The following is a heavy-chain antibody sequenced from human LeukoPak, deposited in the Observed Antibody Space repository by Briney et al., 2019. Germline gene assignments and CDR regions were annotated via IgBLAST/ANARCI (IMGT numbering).Heavy chain of an antibody. CDR1: GDTFSSYA. V-gene: IGHV1-69*01. J-gene: IGHJ4*02. CDR2: IIPIFGIA. CDR3: ASRYFTIYTSGFDY. Sequence: SLKVSCKDSGDTFSSYAISWMRQSPGQGRGRMGQIIPIFGIANYAQKFQGRVTITADESTSTAYMELSSLRSEDTAVYYCASRYFTIYTSGFDYWGQGTLVTVSS. D-gene: IGHD2/OR15-2a*01.